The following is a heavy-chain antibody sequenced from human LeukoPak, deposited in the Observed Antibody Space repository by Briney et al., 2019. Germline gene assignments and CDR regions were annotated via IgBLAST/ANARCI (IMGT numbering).Heavy chain of an antibody. J-gene: IGHJ4*02. V-gene: IGHV3-21*01. CDR3: ARDGGTVVTPD. CDR1: GFTFSSYS. D-gene: IGHD4-23*01. Sequence: GGSLRLSCAASGFTFSSYSMNWVRQAPGKGLEWVSSISSSSSYIYYADSVKGRFTISRDNAKNSLYLQMNSLRAEDTAVYYCARDGGTVVTPDWGQGTLVTVSS. CDR2: ISSSSSYI.